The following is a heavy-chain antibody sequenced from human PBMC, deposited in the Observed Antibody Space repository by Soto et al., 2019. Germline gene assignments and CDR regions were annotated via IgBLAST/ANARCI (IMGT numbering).Heavy chain of an antibody. V-gene: IGHV1-18*04. J-gene: IGHJ3*02. CDR1: GYTFTSYG. Sequence: ASVKVSCKASGYTFTSYGLRWVRQAPGQGLEWMGWISAYKGKTNYAQKLQGRVTITTDTSTSTAYMELRSLRSDDTAVYYCAVVGMWRSGWCAGSFDNWGQGTMVNVS. CDR2: ISAYKGKT. CDR3: AVVGMWRSGWCAGSFDN. D-gene: IGHD6-19*01.